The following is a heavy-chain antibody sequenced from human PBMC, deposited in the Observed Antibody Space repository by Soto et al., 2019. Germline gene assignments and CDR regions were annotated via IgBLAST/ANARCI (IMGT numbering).Heavy chain of an antibody. CDR2: INPSSGTT. CDR3: ARFMGETTSLFDY. V-gene: IGHV1-46*01. D-gene: IGHD1-26*01. J-gene: IGHJ4*02. Sequence: QVQLVQSGAEMKQPGASVKLSCQASGYIFIHCFMHWVRQAPGQGLEWLGGINPSSGTTTCAQKFQGRITVSRDRSASKVHMELRSLASGDTAMYYCARFMGETTSLFDYLGQGGLVSVSA. CDR1: GYIFIHCF.